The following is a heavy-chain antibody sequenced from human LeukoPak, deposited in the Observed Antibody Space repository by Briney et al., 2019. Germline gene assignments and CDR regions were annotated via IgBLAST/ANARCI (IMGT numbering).Heavy chain of an antibody. Sequence: GGSLRLSCAASGFTVSSNYMSWVRQAPGKGLEWVSVIYSGGSTYYADSVKGRFTISRDNSKNTLYLQMNSLRAEDTAVYYCARRGIVVVVAATPIHYYYMDVWGKGTTVTVSS. CDR3: ARRGIVVVVAATPIHYYYMDV. D-gene: IGHD2-15*01. V-gene: IGHV3-53*05. CDR2: IYSGGST. CDR1: GFTVSSNY. J-gene: IGHJ6*03.